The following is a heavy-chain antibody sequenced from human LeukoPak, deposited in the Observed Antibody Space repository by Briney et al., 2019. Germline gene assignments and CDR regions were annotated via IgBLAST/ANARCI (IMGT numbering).Heavy chain of an antibody. CDR2: IYYSGST. J-gene: IGHJ6*02. CDR3: ARARVYCSGGSCYSGLGYYYYGMDV. V-gene: IGHV4-59*12. D-gene: IGHD2-15*01. Sequence: SETLSLTCTVSGGSISSYYWSWIRQPPGKGLEWIGYIYYSGSTNYNPSLKSRVTISVDKSKNQFSLKLSSVTAADTAVYYCARARVYCSGGSCYSGLGYYYYGMDVWGQGTTVTVSS. CDR1: GGSISSYY.